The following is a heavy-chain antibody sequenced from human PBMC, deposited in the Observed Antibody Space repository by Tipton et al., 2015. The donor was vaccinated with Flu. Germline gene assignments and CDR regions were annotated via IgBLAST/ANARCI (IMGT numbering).Heavy chain of an antibody. Sequence: QLVQSGAEVKKSGSSVKVSCEASGGTFRSYAISWVRQARGQGLEWMGGIIPKFPTSNYARKFQDRLTITADESMTTVYMELQSLRSEDTAMYYCAGGIPSGSCYTCYYNALDYWGQGTLVTVSS. CDR3: AGGIPSGSCYTCYYNALDY. D-gene: IGHD2-2*02. CDR1: GGTFRSYA. J-gene: IGHJ4*02. V-gene: IGHV1-69*01. CDR2: IIPKFPTS.